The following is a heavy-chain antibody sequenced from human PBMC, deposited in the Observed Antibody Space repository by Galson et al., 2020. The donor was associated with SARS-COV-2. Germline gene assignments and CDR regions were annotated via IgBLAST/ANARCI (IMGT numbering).Heavy chain of an antibody. V-gene: IGHV1-69*13. CDR2: IIPIFDTA. J-gene: IGHJ3*02. D-gene: IGHD2-21*01. CDR3: ARGVHIRVDPCDI. CDR1: GGTFSNYA. Sequence: SVKVSCKAYGGTFSNYAITWVRQAPGQGLEWMGGIIPIFDTANYAPKFQGRLTITADESTSTVHMELSSLRSEDTAMYYCARGVHIRVDPCDIWGQGTRVTDSS.